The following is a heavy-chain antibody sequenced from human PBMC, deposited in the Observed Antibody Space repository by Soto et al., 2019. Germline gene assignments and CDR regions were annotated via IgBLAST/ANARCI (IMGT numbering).Heavy chain of an antibody. CDR1: GFTFSSYS. CDR3: ARPRGVRGVSDDFDI. CDR2: ISSSSSYI. V-gene: IGHV3-21*01. Sequence: GGSLRLSCAASGFTFSSYSLNWVRQAPGKGLEWVSSISSSSSYIYYADSVKGLFTISRDNAENSLYLQMNSLRSEDTAVYYCARPRGVRGVSDDFDIWGQGTMVTVSS. D-gene: IGHD3-10*01. J-gene: IGHJ3*02.